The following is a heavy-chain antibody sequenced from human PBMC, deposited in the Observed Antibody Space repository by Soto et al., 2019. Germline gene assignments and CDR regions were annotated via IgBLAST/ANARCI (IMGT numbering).Heavy chain of an antibody. CDR2: MNPNSGNT. D-gene: IGHD5-18*01. V-gene: IGHV1-8*01. CDR3: ARAVGIQLWAQSDV. CDR1: GYTFTSYD. J-gene: IGHJ6*02. Sequence: QVQLVQSGAEVKKPGASVKVSCKASGYTFTSYDINWVRQATGQGLEWMGWMNPNSGNTGYAQKFQGRVTMTRNTSISTAYMELSSLRSEDTAVNYCARAVGIQLWAQSDVWGQGTTVTVSS.